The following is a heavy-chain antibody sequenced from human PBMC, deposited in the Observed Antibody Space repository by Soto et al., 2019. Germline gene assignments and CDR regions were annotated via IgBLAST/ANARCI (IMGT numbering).Heavy chain of an antibody. D-gene: IGHD6-13*01. J-gene: IGHJ4*02. V-gene: IGHV4-4*07. Sequence: QVQLQESGPGLVKPSETLSLTCTVSGGSISSYYWSWIRQPAGKGLEWIGSIYTSGSTNYNPSLKSRVTMSVDTSKNQFSLKLSSVTAADTAVYYCARAPRTIAAAGRGLGLYDYWGQGTLVTVSS. CDR1: GGSISSYY. CDR2: IYTSGST. CDR3: ARAPRTIAAAGRGLGLYDY.